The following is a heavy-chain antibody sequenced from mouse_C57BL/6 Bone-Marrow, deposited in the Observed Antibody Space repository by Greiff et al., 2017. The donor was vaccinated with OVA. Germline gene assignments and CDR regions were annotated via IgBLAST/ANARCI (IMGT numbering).Heavy chain of an antibody. CDR3: TRWGWLLRYYFDY. CDR2: IDPETGGT. D-gene: IGHD2-3*01. V-gene: IGHV1-15*01. CDR1: GYTFTVYE. J-gene: IGHJ2*01. Sequence: QVQLQQSGAELVRPGASVTLSCKASGYTFTVYEMHWVKQTPVHGLEWIGAIDPETGGTAYNQKFKGKAILTADKSSSTAYMELRSLTSEDSAVYYCTRWGWLLRYYFDYWGQGTTLTVSS.